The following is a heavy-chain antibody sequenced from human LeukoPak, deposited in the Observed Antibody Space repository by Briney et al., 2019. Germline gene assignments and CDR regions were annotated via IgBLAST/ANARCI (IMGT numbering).Heavy chain of an antibody. CDR1: GFTFDDYA. CDR3: AKDGDDSSGYYPGYYGMDV. Sequence: GGSLRLSCAASGFTFDDYAMHWVRQVPGKGLEWVSGISWKSGTIGYADSVKGRFTISRDNANNSLYLQMNSLGAEDTAIYYCAKDGDDSSGYYPGYYGMDVWGQGTTVTVSS. V-gene: IGHV3-9*01. CDR2: ISWKSGTI. D-gene: IGHD3-22*01. J-gene: IGHJ6*02.